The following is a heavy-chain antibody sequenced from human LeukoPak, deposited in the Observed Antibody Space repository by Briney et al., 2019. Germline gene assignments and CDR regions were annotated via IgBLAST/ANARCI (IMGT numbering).Heavy chain of an antibody. D-gene: IGHD2-2*01. CDR1: GFTYTTYP. CDR2: ISASGGST. CDR3: AKPKDTAVGRYFDY. V-gene: IGHV3-23*01. Sequence: PGGSLRLSCAASGFTYTTYPMSWVRQAPGKGLEWVSAISASGGSTYYADSVKGRFTISRDNSKNTLYLQMNSLRAEDTAVYYCAKPKDTAVGRYFDYWGQGTLVTVSS. J-gene: IGHJ4*02.